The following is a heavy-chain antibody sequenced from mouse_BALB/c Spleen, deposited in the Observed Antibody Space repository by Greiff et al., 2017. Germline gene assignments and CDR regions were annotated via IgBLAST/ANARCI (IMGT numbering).Heavy chain of an antibody. CDR2: ISSGGGST. CDR1: GFAFSSYD. V-gene: IGHV5-12-1*01. J-gene: IGHJ2*01. CDR3: ARGPPYSGFDY. Sequence: EVQLVESGGGLVKPGGSLKLSCAASGFAFSSYDMSWVRQTPEKRLEWVAYISSGGGSTYYPDTVKGRFTISRDNAKNTLYLQMSSLKSEDTAMYYCARGPPYSGFDYWGQGTTLTVSS. D-gene: IGHD1-1*01.